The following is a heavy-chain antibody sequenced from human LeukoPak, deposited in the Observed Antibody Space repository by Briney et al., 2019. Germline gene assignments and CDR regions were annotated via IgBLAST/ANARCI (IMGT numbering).Heavy chain of an antibody. J-gene: IGHJ3*02. D-gene: IGHD3-22*01. V-gene: IGHV3-23*01. CDR2: ISGSGGST. Sequence: GGSLRLSCAASGFTFSSYAMSWVRQTPGKGLEWVSAISGSGGSTYYADSVKGRFTVSRDNSKNTLYLRMNSLRAEDTAVYYCAKDRDSSGYYYAFDIWGQGTMVTVSS. CDR1: GFTFSSYA. CDR3: AKDRDSSGYYYAFDI.